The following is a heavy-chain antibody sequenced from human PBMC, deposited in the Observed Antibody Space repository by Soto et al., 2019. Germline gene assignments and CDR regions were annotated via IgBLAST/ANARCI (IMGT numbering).Heavy chain of an antibody. D-gene: IGHD4-17*01. J-gene: IGHJ6*02. CDR2: ISWDGGST. V-gene: IGHV3-43*01. CDR3: AKNLGETPSNGYGMDV. CDR1: GFTFDDYT. Sequence: EVQLVESGGVVVQPGGSLRLSCAASGFTFDDYTMHWVRQAPGKGLEWVSLISWDGGSTYYADSVKGRFIISRDNSKNSLYLQMNSLRTEDTALYYCAKNLGETPSNGYGMDVWGQGTTVTVSS.